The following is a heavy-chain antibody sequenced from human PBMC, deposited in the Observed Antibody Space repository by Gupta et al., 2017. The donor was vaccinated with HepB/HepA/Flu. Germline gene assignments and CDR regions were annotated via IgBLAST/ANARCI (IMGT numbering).Heavy chain of an antibody. CDR1: GFTFSSYG. CDR2: IWYDGSNK. J-gene: IGHJ1*01. CDR3: ARGSSSGYVRSSFQH. V-gene: IGHV3-33*01. Sequence: QVQLVESGGGVVQPGRSLRLSCAASGFTFSSYGMHWVRQAPGKGLEGVAVIWYDGSNKYYADSVKGRFTISRDNSKNTLYLQMNSLRAEDTAVYYCARGSSSGYVRSSFQHWGQGTLVTVSS. D-gene: IGHD6-13*01.